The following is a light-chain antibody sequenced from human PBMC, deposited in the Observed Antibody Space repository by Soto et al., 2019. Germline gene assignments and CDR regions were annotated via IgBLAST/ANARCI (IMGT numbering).Light chain of an antibody. J-gene: IGKJ4*01. CDR2: DTS. Sequence: EVVMTQSPATLSVSPGERATLSCRASRGIGSTLAWYQQKPGQTPRLLIYDTSTRATGVPARFIGSASGTEFTLTITSLQSEDFAIYYGQHYVTWPLAFGGGTRVENK. V-gene: IGKV3-15*01. CDR3: QHYVTWPLA. CDR1: RGIGST.